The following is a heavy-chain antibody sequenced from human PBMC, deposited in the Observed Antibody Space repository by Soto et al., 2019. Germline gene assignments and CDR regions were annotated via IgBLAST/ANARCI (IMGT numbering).Heavy chain of an antibody. CDR1: GFTFSSYA. CDR3: AKDHDSSAYYYDY. D-gene: IGHD3-22*01. Sequence: QAGGSLRLSCAASGFTFSSYAINWVRQAPGKGLEWVSSINGGGGSTYYADSVKGRFTISRDNSKNTLYLQMNSLRAEDTAVYYCAKDHDSSAYYYDYWGQGTLVTVSS. J-gene: IGHJ4*02. CDR2: INGGGGST. V-gene: IGHV3-23*01.